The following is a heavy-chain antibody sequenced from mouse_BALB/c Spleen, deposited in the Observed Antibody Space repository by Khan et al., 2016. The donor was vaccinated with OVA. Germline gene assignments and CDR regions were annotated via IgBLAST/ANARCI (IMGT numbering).Heavy chain of an antibody. CDR1: GYTFTDYY. Sequence: VELVESGAELARPGASVKLSCKASGYTFTDYYINWMRQRTGQGLEWIGEISPRGDNTYYNEKFKGKATLTADKSSSTAYMQLSSLTSEDSAVYFCAREWAAWFPYWGQGTLVTVSA. CDR2: ISPRGDNT. J-gene: IGHJ3*01. V-gene: IGHV1-77*01. CDR3: AREWAAWFPY.